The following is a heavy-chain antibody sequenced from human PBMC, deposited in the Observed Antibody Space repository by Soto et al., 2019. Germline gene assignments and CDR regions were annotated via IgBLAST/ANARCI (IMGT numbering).Heavy chain of an antibody. D-gene: IGHD2-2*01. CDR1: GFTVSSNY. CDR2: IYSGGST. Sequence: GGSLRLSCAASGFTVSSNYMSWVRQAPGKGLEWVSVIYSGGSTYYADSVKGRFTISRDNSKNTLYLQMNSLRAEDTAVYYCARGMPRVYYGMDVWGQGTTVTVSS. V-gene: IGHV3-53*01. CDR3: ARGMPRVYYGMDV. J-gene: IGHJ6*02.